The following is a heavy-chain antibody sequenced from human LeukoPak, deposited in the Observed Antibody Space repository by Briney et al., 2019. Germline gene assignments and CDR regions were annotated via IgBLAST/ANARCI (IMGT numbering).Heavy chain of an antibody. D-gene: IGHD6-19*01. CDR1: GYTFTSYD. Sequence: ASVKVSCKASGYTFTSYDINWVRQATGQGLEWMGWMNPNSGNTGYAQKFQGRVTITRNTSISTAYMELSSLRSEDMAVYYCARGAVAEWDYFDYWGQGTLVTVSS. J-gene: IGHJ4*02. CDR3: ARGAVAEWDYFDY. CDR2: MNPNSGNT. V-gene: IGHV1-8*03.